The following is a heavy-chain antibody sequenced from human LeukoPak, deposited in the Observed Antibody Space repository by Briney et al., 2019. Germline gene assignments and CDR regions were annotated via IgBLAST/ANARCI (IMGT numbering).Heavy chain of an antibody. CDR2: IYYSGST. CDR1: GGSISSSSYY. CDR3: ARHVNYGDFDY. D-gene: IGHD4-17*01. J-gene: IGHJ4*02. Sequence: NASETLSLTCTVSGGSISSSSYYWGWIRQPPGKGLEWIGSIYYSGSTYYNPSLKSRVTISVDTSKNQFSLKLSSVTAADTAVYYCARHVNYGDFDYWGQGTLVTVSS. V-gene: IGHV4-39*01.